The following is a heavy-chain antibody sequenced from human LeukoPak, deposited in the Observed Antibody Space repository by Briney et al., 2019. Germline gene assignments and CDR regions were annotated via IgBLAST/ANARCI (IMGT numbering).Heavy chain of an antibody. CDR1: GFTVSSNY. D-gene: IGHD3-10*01. J-gene: IGHJ4*02. V-gene: IGHV3-53*01. CDR3: ATVWFGELAFDY. Sequence: GGSLRLFCAASGFTVSSNYMSWVRQAPGKGLEWVSVIYSGGSTYYADSVKGRFTISRDDSKNTLNLQMNSLRAEDTAVYYCATVWFGELAFDYWGQGTLVTVSS. CDR2: IYSGGST.